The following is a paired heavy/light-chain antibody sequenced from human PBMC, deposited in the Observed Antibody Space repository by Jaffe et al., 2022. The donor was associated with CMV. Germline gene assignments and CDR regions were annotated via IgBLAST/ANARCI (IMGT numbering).Light chain of an antibody. CDR1: QSVTSSY. CDR3: LQYGDAPWT. V-gene: IGKV3-20*01. CDR2: GAS. Sequence: EIVLTQSPGTLSLSPGERVTLSCRASQSVTSSYLAWYQQKPGQAPRLLIYGASKRATGIPDRFSGSGSGTDFSFTISRLESEDFAVYFCLQYGDAPWTFGQGTKVEIK. J-gene: IGKJ1*01.
Heavy chain of an antibody. CDR2: ISGYNGNT. J-gene: IGHJ4*02. CDR3: AALGPYSSGWFPAVY. D-gene: IGHD6-19*01. CDR1: GYTFTNYG. Sequence: QVHLVQSGAVVGKPGASVKVSCKTSGYTFTNYGITWVRQAPGQGLEWMGWISGYNGNTEYQPKLQGRVTLTTDTSTSTAYMQLRSLKSDDTAVYYCAALGPYSSGWFPAVYWGQGTLVTVSS. V-gene: IGHV1-18*01.